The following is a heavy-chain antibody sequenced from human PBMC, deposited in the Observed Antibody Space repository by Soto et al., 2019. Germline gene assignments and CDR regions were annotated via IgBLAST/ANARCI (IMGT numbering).Heavy chain of an antibody. V-gene: IGHV3-48*03. J-gene: IGHJ4*02. D-gene: IGHD5-18*01. CDR1: GFTFSSYE. Sequence: GGSLRLSCAASGFTFSSYEMNWVCQAPGKGLEWVSYISSSGSTIYYADSVKGRFTISRDNAKNSLYLQMNSLRAEDTAVYYCARDVDTAMARGYWGQGTLVTVSS. CDR2: ISSSGSTI. CDR3: ARDVDTAMARGY.